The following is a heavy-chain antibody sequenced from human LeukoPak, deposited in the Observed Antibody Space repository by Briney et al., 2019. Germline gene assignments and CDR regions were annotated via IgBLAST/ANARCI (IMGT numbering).Heavy chain of an antibody. V-gene: IGHV1-18*04. D-gene: IGHD6-19*01. CDR2: ISAYNGNT. J-gene: IGHJ4*02. CDR3: ARGSAVAGTIPVTLDFDY. CDR1: GYTFTCYY. Sequence: ASVKVSCKASGYTFTCYYMHWVRQAPGQGLEWMGWISAYNGNTNYAQKLQGRVTMTTDTSTSTAYMELRSLRSDDTAVYYCARGSAVAGTIPVTLDFDYWGQGTLVTVSS.